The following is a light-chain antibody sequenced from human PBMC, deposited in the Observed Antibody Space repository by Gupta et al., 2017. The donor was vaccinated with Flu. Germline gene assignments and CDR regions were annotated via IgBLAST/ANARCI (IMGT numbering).Light chain of an antibody. V-gene: IGLV2-14*01. CDR2: EVI. J-gene: IGLJ3*02. CDR1: STDVGSYEY. Sequence: STDVGSYEYVYWYQIHPGQAPKLLISEVINRPSGVPYRFSGSRSGNTASLIISGVQPEDDAFYYCSSYTRTSSRGVFGGGTKLTVL. CDR3: SSYTRTSSRGV.